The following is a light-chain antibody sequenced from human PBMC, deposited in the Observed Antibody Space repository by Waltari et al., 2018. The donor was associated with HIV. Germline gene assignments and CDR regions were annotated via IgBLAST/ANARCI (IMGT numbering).Light chain of an antibody. CDR3: NSYTTSSTLHVV. CDR1: SRDVGGYNY. J-gene: IGLJ2*01. Sequence: QSALTQPASVSGSPGQSITISCTGTSRDVGGYNYVSWYQHHSGKAPKLMIYDVSNRPSGVSNRFSGSKSGNTASLTISGLQAEDEADYYCNSYTTSSTLHVVFGGGTKLTVL. CDR2: DVS. V-gene: IGLV2-14*03.